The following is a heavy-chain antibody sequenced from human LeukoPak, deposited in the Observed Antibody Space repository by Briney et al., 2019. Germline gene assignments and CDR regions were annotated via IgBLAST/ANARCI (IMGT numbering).Heavy chain of an antibody. CDR1: GGSISSYY. Sequence: SETLSLTCTASGGSISSYYWSWIRQPAGKGLEWIGRIYTSGSTNYNPSLKSRVTMSVDTSKNQFSLKLSSVTAADTAVYYCARDQADFWSGYLSSAFDIWGQGTMVTVSS. V-gene: IGHV4-4*07. CDR3: ARDQADFWSGYLSSAFDI. CDR2: IYTSGST. D-gene: IGHD3-3*01. J-gene: IGHJ3*02.